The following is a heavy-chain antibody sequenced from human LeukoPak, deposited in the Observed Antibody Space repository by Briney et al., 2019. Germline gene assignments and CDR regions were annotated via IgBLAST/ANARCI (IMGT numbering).Heavy chain of an antibody. CDR1: GGTFSSYA. V-gene: IGHV1-69*04. CDR2: IIPILGIA. D-gene: IGHD4-17*01. CDR3: ARDDYGGKFDY. J-gene: IGHJ4*02. Sequence: SVKVSCKASGGTFSSYAISWVRQAPGQGLEWMGRIIPILGIANYAQKFQGRVTITSDKSTSTAYMELSSLRSEDTAVYYCARDDYGGKFDYWGQGTLVTVSS.